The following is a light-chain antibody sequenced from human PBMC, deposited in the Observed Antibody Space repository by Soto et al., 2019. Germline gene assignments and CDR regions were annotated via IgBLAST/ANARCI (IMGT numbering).Light chain of an antibody. CDR3: QQANSFPYT. J-gene: IGKJ2*01. V-gene: IGKV1D-12*01. Sequence: DIQMTQSQSSVSASVGDRVTITCRASQDISSWLAWYQQKPGKAPKLLIYAASSLQSGVPPRFSGSGSGTDFTLTISSLQPEDFATYYCQQANSFPYTFGQGTKLEIK. CDR2: AAS. CDR1: QDISSW.